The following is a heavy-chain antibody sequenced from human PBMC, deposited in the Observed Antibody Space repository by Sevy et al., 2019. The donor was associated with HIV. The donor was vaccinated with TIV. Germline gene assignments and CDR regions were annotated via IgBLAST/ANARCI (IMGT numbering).Heavy chain of an antibody. D-gene: IGHD5-12*01. J-gene: IGHJ4*02. V-gene: IGHV4-31*03. CDR3: ARRYSGYDRGYFDY. CDR1: GGSISSGGYY. CDR2: IYYSGST. Sequence: SETLSLTCTVSGGSISSGGYYWSWIRQHPGKGLEWIGYIYYSGSTYYNPSLKSRVTISVDTSKNQFSLKLSSVTAADTAVHYCARRYSGYDRGYFDYWGQGTLVTVSS.